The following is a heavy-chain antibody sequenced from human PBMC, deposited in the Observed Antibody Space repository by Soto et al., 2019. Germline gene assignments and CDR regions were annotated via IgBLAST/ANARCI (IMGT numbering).Heavy chain of an antibody. V-gene: IGHV5-51*01. J-gene: IGHJ4*02. D-gene: IGHD3-22*01. CDR2: IYPGDSDT. CDR3: ARLTLAHDSSGYHIFDY. Sequence: GESLNISCKASTYSFTSNSIGCVGQMHGKGLEWMRIIYPGDSDTRYSPSFQGQVTISADKSISTAYLQWSSLKASDSAMYYCARLTLAHDSSGYHIFDYWGLGTLVTVSS. CDR1: TYSFTSNS.